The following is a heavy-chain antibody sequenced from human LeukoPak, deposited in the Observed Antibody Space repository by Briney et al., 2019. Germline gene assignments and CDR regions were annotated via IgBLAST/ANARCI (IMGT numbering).Heavy chain of an antibody. CDR2: IYYSGST. CDR3: ARGWIAARPGRFGP. CDR1: GGSFSGYY. Sequence: PSETLSHTCAVYGGSFSGYYWGWIRQPPGKGLEWIGSIYYSGSTYYNPSLKSRVTVSVDTSKNQFSLKLSSVTAADTAVYYGARGWIAARPGRFGPGGEGTLVTVSS. V-gene: IGHV4-34*01. J-gene: IGHJ5*02. D-gene: IGHD6-6*01.